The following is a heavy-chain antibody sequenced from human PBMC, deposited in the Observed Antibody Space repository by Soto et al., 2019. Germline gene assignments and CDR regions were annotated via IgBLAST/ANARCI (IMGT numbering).Heavy chain of an antibody. CDR1: GGSMTHHY. V-gene: IGHV4-4*09. CDR2: IYSSGST. D-gene: IGHD6-13*01. J-gene: IGHJ4*02. CDR3: ARRIDTSSWLDY. Sequence: PSETLSLTCTVSGGSMTHHYWSWIRQPPGKGLEWVGYIYSSGSTNYNPSLKSRVAISVDASKNQFSLELTSVTAADTAVYYCARRIDTSSWLDYWGRGTLVTVSS.